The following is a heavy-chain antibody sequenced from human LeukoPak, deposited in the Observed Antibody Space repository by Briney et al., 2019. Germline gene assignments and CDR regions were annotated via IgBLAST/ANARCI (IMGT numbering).Heavy chain of an antibody. CDR1: GCSISSYY. D-gene: IGHD3-9*01. J-gene: IGHJ4*02. Sequence: PSETLSLTCTVSGCSISSYYWSWIRQPPGKGLEWIGYIYYSGSTNYNPSLKSRVTISVDTSKNQFSLKLSSVTAADTAVYYCARVRYFDWLSIDYWGQGTLVTVSS. CDR3: ARVRYFDWLSIDY. CDR2: IYYSGST. V-gene: IGHV4-59*01.